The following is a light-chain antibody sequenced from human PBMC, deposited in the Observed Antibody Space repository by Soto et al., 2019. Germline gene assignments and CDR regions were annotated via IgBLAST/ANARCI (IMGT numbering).Light chain of an antibody. J-gene: IGKJ2*01. CDR2: GAS. CDR1: QSIGSN. CDR3: QPYNNWPRT. Sequence: EIVMTQSPATLSVSPGERATLSCRASQSIGSNLAWYQQKPGQGPRLLIYGASTRATGIPAWFSGSGSGTELTLTISSLQAEDFAVYYCQPYNNWPRTFGQGNKLDIK. V-gene: IGKV3-15*01.